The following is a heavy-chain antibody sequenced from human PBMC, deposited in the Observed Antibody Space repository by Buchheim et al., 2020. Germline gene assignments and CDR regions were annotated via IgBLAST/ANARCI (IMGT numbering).Heavy chain of an antibody. V-gene: IGHV3-74*01. D-gene: IGHD3-3*01. CDR1: GFTFSSYW. CDR2: INSDGSST. CDR3: ARFLSFTIFREGPYGMDV. J-gene: IGHJ6*02. Sequence: EVQLVESRGGLVQPGGSLRLSCAASGFTFSSYWMHWVRQAPGKGLVWVSRINSDGSSTSYADSVKGRFTISRDNAKHTLYLQMNSLRAEDTAVYYCARFLSFTIFREGPYGMDVWGQGTT.